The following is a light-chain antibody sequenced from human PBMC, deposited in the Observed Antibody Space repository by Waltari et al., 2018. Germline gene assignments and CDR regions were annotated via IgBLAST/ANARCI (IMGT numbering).Light chain of an antibody. CDR1: QSVLYSSNNKNY. J-gene: IGKJ1*01. Sequence: DIVMTQSPDSLAVSLGERATIYCKSSQSVLYSSNNKNYLAWYQQKPGQPPKLLIYWAATRESGVPGRFSGRGSGTDFTLTITSLQAEDVAVYYCQQYYSTPYTFGQGTKVEIK. V-gene: IGKV4-1*01. CDR2: WAA. CDR3: QQYYSTPYT.